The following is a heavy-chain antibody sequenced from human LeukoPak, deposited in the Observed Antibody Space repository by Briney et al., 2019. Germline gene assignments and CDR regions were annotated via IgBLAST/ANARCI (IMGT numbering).Heavy chain of an antibody. V-gene: IGHV4-4*02. D-gene: IGHD6-13*01. Sequence: PSETLSLTCAVSGGSISSSNWWSWVRQPPGKGLEWIGEIYHSGSTNYNPSLKSRVTISVDKSKNQFSLKLSSVTAADTAVYYCARAGGIAAAGAFYWGQGTLVTVSS. J-gene: IGHJ4*02. CDR2: IYHSGST. CDR1: GGSISSSNW. CDR3: ARAGGIAAAGAFY.